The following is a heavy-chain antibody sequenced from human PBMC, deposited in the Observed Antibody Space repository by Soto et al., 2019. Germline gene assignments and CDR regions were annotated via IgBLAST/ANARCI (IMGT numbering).Heavy chain of an antibody. J-gene: IGHJ4*02. V-gene: IGHV1-69*01. D-gene: IGHD3-16*01. CDR2: ILAMFDTP. Sequence: QVQLVQSETEVKKPGSAVKVSCKASGGTFNTYAMNWVRQAPGTGLEWMGGILAMFDTPRYAQKLQGRVTITVDESTTTAYMELSRLRSDDTAVYYCSRRVGSGGVSGGFDYWGQGTLVTVSS. CDR1: GGTFNTYA. CDR3: SRRVGSGGVSGGFDY.